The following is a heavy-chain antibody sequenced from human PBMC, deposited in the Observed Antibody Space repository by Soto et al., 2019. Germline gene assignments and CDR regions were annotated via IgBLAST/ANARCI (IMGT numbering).Heavy chain of an antibody. CDR1: GGSISSGDYY. D-gene: IGHD2-21*02. CDR2: IYYSGST. Sequence: QVQLQESGPGLVKPSQTLSLTCTVSGGSISSGDYYWSWIRQPPGKGLEWIGYIYYSGSTYYNPSLKSRVTISVDTSKNQFSLKLSSVTAADTAVYYCARFIVVVTAIPGRAFDIWGQGTMVTVSS. V-gene: IGHV4-30-4*01. J-gene: IGHJ3*02. CDR3: ARFIVVVTAIPGRAFDI.